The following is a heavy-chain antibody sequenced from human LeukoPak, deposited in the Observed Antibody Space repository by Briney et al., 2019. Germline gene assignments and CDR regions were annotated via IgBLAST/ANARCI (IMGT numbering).Heavy chain of an antibody. CDR2: IYYSGNT. CDR3: ARTAYCGGGARSTYYFDF. D-gene: IGHD2-21*01. J-gene: IGHJ4*02. CDR1: GDSISPYS. Sequence: PSETLSLTCSVSGDSISPYSRSWIRQPPGKGLEWIGYIYYSGNTNYNPSLKSRVTISVDTSKKQFSLTLNSVTAADTAVYYCARTAYCGGGARSTYYFDFWGQGTLVAVAS. V-gene: IGHV4-59*01.